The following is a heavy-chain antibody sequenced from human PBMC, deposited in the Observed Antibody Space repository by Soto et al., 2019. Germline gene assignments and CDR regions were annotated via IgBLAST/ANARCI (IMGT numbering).Heavy chain of an antibody. CDR1: GYTFTGYY. V-gene: IGHV1-69*04. CDR2: IIPILGIA. J-gene: IGHJ6*02. Sequence: SVKVSCKASGYTFTGYYMHWVRQAPGQGLEWMGRIIPILGIANYAQKFQGRVTITADKSTSTAYMELSSLRSEDTAVYYCARATCIAAAITCGMDVWGQGTTVTVSS. CDR3: ARATCIAAAITCGMDV. D-gene: IGHD6-13*01.